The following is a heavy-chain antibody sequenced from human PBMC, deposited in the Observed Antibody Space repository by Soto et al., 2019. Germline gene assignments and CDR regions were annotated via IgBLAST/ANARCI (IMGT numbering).Heavy chain of an antibody. Sequence: TLSLTFTFSGCSITTGGSYWSWIRQHPGKGLEWIGNIYHSGNTYYNPSLKSRLTISVDTSKNHFSLMVDSVTAADTAVYYCARARFQVLYGKPYFDSWGQGTLVTVSS. CDR1: GCSITTGGSY. CDR3: ARARFQVLYGKPYFDS. D-gene: IGHD2-2*02. J-gene: IGHJ4*02. V-gene: IGHV4-31*03. CDR2: IYHSGNT.